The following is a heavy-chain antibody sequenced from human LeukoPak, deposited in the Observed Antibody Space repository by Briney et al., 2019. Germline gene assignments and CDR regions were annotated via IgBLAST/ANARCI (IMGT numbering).Heavy chain of an antibody. D-gene: IGHD3-10*01. CDR1: GGSISSGSYY. V-gene: IGHV4-61*02. CDR3: AREDSGSYYNYYYFYMDV. CDR2: IYTSGST. J-gene: IGHJ6*03. Sequence: SQTLSLTCTVSGGSISSGSYYWSWIRQPAGKGLEWIGRIYTSGSTNYNPSLKSRVTLSVDTSKTQFSLNLSSVTAADTAVYYCAREDSGSYYNYYYFYMDVWGKGTTVTISS.